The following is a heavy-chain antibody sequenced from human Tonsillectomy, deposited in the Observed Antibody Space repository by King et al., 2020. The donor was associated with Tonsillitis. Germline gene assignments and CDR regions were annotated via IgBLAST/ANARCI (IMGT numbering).Heavy chain of an antibody. D-gene: IGHD6-19*01. CDR2: TYYRSEWYN. Sequence: VQLQQSGPGLVKPSPTLSLTCALSGDSVSSNSATWNWIRQSPSRGLEWLGRTYYRSEWYNDYAVSVKSRITINPDTSKNHFSLHLNSVTPEDTAVYYCASSGGGKWLAHDAFDFWGQGTMVTVSS. V-gene: IGHV6-1*01. J-gene: IGHJ3*01. CDR3: ASSGGGKWLAHDAFDF. CDR1: GDSVSSNSAT.